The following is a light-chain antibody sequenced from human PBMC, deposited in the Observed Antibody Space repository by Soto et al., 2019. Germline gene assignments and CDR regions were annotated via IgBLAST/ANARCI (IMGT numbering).Light chain of an antibody. V-gene: IGKV3-20*01. CDR2: AAS. J-gene: IGKJ2*01. CDR1: QSVRSSY. CDR3: QQYGSSPLYT. Sequence: EMVLRQSPGTLSLSHGEGATFACRASQSVRSSYLAWYQQKPGQAPRLLIYAASSRATGIPDRFSGSGSGTDFTLTISRLEPEDFAVYYCQQYGSSPLYTFGQGTKLEIK.